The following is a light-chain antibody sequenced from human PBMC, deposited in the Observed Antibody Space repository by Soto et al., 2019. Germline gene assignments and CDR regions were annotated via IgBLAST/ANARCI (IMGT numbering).Light chain of an antibody. CDR3: STFADSKNYV. CDR2: EVS. Sequence: QSVLTQPPSASGSPGQSDTISCIGTSXDVGGYNYVSWYQAHPGKSPKLMIYEVSKRPSGVPDRFSGSKSGNTTSLTVSGLHAEDEADYYYSTFADSKNYVFRAESKLTPL. CDR1: SXDVGGYNY. V-gene: IGLV2-8*01. J-gene: IGLJ1*01.